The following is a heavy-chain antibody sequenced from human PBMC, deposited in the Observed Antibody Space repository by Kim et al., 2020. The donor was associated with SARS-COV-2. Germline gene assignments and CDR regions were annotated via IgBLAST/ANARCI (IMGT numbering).Heavy chain of an antibody. CDR3: ARVQRDSSGYIGLDY. D-gene: IGHD3-22*01. V-gene: IGHV3-7*03. Sequence: DSVKGRFTISRDNAKNSLYLQMNSLRAEDTAVYYCARVQRDSSGYIGLDYWGQGTLVTVSS. J-gene: IGHJ4*02.